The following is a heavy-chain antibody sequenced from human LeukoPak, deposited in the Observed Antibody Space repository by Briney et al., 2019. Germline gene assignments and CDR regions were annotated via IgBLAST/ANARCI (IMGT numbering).Heavy chain of an antibody. V-gene: IGHV1-2*02. CDR3: ARATSYSSSWTPLNYYYYYMDV. CDR2: INPNSGGT. Sequence: ASVKVSCKASGYTFTGYYMHWVRQAPGQGLEWMGWINPNSGGTNYAQKFQGRVTMTRDTSISTAYMELSRLRSDDTAVYYCARATSYSSSWTPLNYYYYYMDVWGKGTTVTISS. CDR1: GYTFTGYY. D-gene: IGHD6-13*01. J-gene: IGHJ6*03.